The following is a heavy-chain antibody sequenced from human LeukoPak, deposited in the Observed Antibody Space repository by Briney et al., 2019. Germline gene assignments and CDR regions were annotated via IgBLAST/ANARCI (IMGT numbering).Heavy chain of an antibody. CDR3: ARAPRGGAFDI. CDR1: GGSISSSSYY. CDR2: IYYSGST. Sequence: TSETLSLTCTVSGGSISSSSYYWGWIRQPPGKGLEWIGSIYYSGSTYYNPSLKSRVTISVDTSKNQFSLKLSSVTAADTAVYYCARAPRGGAFDIWGQGTMVTVSS. V-gene: IGHV4-39*07. J-gene: IGHJ3*02.